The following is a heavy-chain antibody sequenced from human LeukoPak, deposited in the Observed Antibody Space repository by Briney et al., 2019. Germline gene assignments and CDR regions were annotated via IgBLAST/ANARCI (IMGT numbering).Heavy chain of an antibody. CDR3: ARDRPLDYGDYVGAFDI. J-gene: IGHJ3*02. Sequence: GGSLRLSCAASGFTFSSYSMYWVRQAPGKGLEWVSSISSSSSYIYYADSVKGRFTISRDNAKNSLYLQMNSLRAEDTAVYYCARDRPLDYGDYVGAFDIWGQGTMVTVSS. V-gene: IGHV3-21*01. CDR2: ISSSSSYI. D-gene: IGHD4-17*01. CDR1: GFTFSSYS.